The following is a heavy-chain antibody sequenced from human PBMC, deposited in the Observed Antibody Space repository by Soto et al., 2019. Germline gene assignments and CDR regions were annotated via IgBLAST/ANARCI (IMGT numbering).Heavy chain of an antibody. Sequence: GGSLRLSCAASGFTFRTYSMNWVRQAPGKGLEWVSSISSSSSYIYYADSLKGRFTIYRDNAKNSLYLQMDSLSAEDTAFYYCARAGYGSGNYYNNWFGPWGRGTLVTVSS. CDR2: ISSSSSYI. J-gene: IGHJ5*02. CDR3: ARAGYGSGNYYNNWFGP. CDR1: GFTFRTYS. V-gene: IGHV3-21*04. D-gene: IGHD3-10*01.